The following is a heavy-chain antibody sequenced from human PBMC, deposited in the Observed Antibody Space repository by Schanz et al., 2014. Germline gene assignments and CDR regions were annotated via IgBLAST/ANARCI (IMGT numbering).Heavy chain of an antibody. V-gene: IGHV3-23*04. Sequence: VQLVESGGGVVQPGRSRRLSCEASGFTFSNYAMHWVRQAPGKGLEWVSGISDNGISTYYADSVKGRFSISRDNSKDTLYLQMSGLTPEDTAVYYCARGPIPIQGVPMDFWGQGTLVTVSS. CDR3: ARGPIPIQGVPMDF. CDR1: GFTFSNYA. D-gene: IGHD3-10*01. J-gene: IGHJ4*02. CDR2: ISDNGIST.